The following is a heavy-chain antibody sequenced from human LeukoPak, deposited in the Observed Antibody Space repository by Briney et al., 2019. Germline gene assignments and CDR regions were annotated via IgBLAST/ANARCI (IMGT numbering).Heavy chain of an antibody. V-gene: IGHV3-9*01. CDR3: TRDRVGLWWFN. CDR1: GFTFKDYA. J-gene: IGHJ4*02. Sequence: PGGSLRLSCAASGFTFKDYAMHWVRQAPGKGLEWVSGISWSSRASAYADSVKGRFTISRDNAKNSLYLQMNSLRAEDTAVYYCTRDRVGLWWFNWGQGTLVTVSS. D-gene: IGHD2-21*01. CDR2: ISWSSRAS.